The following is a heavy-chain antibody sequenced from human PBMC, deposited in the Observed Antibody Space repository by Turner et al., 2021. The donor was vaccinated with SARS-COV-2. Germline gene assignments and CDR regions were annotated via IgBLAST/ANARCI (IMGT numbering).Heavy chain of an antibody. Sequence: EVQLVESGGGLVQPGGSLRLSCAASGFIFSSYWMNWVRQAPGKGLEWVANIKQDGSEKYYVDSVKGRFTISRDNAKNSLYLQMNSLRAEDTAVYYCAREESGSFGAYGMDVWGQGTTVTVSS. CDR3: AREESGSFGAYGMDV. CDR1: GFIFSSYW. V-gene: IGHV3-7*03. J-gene: IGHJ6*02. D-gene: IGHD2-15*01. CDR2: IKQDGSEK.